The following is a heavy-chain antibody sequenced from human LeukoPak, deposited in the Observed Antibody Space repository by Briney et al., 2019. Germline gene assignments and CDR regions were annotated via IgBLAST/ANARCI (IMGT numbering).Heavy chain of an antibody. Sequence: SGTLSLTCAVSGGSISSSNWWSWVRQPPGKGLEWIGEIYHSGSTYYNPSLKSRVTISVDTSKNQFSLKLSSVTAADTAVYYCAKVGTTVTKYWYFDLWGRGTLVTVSS. CDR2: IYHSGST. CDR3: AKVGTTVTKYWYFDL. J-gene: IGHJ2*01. D-gene: IGHD4-17*01. CDR1: GGSISSSNW. V-gene: IGHV4-4*02.